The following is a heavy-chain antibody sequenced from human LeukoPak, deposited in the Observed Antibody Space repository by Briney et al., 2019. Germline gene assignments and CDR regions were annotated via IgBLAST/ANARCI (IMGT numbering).Heavy chain of an antibody. CDR3: RGRGSLQSPFGY. Sequence: SETLSLTCTVSGGSIISTTYYWGWIRQPPGKGLEWIGCIYYSRRTYYNPSLKSRAAISVATSKNQFFLKLSSVTAAKTALYFCRGRGSLQSPFGYWGQGTLVTVSS. D-gene: IGHD3-16*01. CDR2: IYYSRRT. CDR1: GGSIISTTYY. V-gene: IGHV4-39*01. J-gene: IGHJ4*02.